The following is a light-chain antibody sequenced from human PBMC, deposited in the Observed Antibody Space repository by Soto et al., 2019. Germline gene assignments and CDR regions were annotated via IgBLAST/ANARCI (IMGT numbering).Light chain of an antibody. V-gene: IGKV1-17*01. CDR1: QAIRND. CDR2: AAH. CDR3: LQHNSYPV. Sequence: DIQMTQSPSSLSASVGDRVTITCRASQAIRNDLGWYQQKPGKAPKRLIYAAHSLQSGVPSRVSGGGSGTDYTLTITSLQPDDLETYYCLQHNSYPVFGPGTKVDIK. J-gene: IGKJ3*01.